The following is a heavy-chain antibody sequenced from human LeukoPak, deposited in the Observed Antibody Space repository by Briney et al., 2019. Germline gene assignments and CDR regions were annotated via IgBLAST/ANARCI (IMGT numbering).Heavy chain of an antibody. Sequence: GGSLRLSCAASGFTFSSYSMNWVRQAPGKGLEWVSYISSSSSTIYYADSVKGRFTISRDNAKNSLYLQMNSLRAEDTAVYYCARGEVRGLFDYWGQGTLVTVSS. CDR3: ARGEVRGLFDY. D-gene: IGHD3-10*01. CDR2: ISSSSSTI. CDR1: GFTFSSYS. V-gene: IGHV3-48*04. J-gene: IGHJ4*02.